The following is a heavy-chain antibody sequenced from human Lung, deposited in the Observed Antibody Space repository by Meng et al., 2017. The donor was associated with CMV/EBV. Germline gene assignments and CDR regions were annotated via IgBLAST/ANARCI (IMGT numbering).Heavy chain of an antibody. CDR1: EFTFSSYS. Sequence: GESLKISCAASEFTFSSYSMNWVRQAPGKGLEWVSSISSSGSYIYYADSVKGRFTISRDNAKNSLYLQMISLRAEDTAVYYCARDDSVLTGYYPIHYFYSMDVWGQGXTVTVSS. D-gene: IGHD3-9*01. CDR3: ARDDSVLTGYYPIHYFYSMDV. J-gene: IGHJ6*02. CDR2: ISSSGSYI. V-gene: IGHV3-21*01.